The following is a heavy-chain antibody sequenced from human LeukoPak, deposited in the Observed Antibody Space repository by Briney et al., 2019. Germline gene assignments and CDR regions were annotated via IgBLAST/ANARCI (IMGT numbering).Heavy chain of an antibody. D-gene: IGHD3-10*01. V-gene: IGHV4-30-2*02. CDR3: AGGPRQYYYSGSYHY. CDR2: IYHSGST. Sequence: SETLSLTCAVSGGSISSGGYSWSWIRQPPGKGLEWIGYIYHSGSTYYNPSLRSRVTISLDTSKNQFALKLTSVTAADTAVYYCAGGPRQYYYSGSYHYWGQGTLVTVSS. CDR1: GGSISSGGYS. J-gene: IGHJ4*02.